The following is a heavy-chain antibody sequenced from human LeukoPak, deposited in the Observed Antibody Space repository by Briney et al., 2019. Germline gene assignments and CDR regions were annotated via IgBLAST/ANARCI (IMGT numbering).Heavy chain of an antibody. Sequence: SETLSLTCAVYGGSFNGYYWSWIRQSPGKGLEWIGEINHSGDTNHSPSLKNRVTISVDTSKNQFSLKVTSVTAADTAVYFCARGDAGHCSSTTCFGMRWFDPWGQGTLVAVSS. CDR3: ARGDAGHCSSTTCFGMRWFDP. D-gene: IGHD2-2*01. CDR2: INHSGDT. J-gene: IGHJ5*02. V-gene: IGHV4-34*01. CDR1: GGSFNGYY.